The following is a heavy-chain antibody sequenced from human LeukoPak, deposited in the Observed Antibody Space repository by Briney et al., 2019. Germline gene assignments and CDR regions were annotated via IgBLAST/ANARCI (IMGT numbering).Heavy chain of an antibody. CDR1: GYTFTRYG. D-gene: IGHD3-3*01. CDR3: ARVGLGGSIVY. J-gene: IGHJ4*02. CDR2: ISAYNGNI. V-gene: IGHV1-18*01. Sequence: ASVKVCCKASGYTFTRYGISWVRHAPGQGLEWMGWISAYNGNINYAQKLQGRVTMTTDTSTSTAYMELRSLRSDDTAVYYCARVGLGGSIVYWGQGTLVTVSS.